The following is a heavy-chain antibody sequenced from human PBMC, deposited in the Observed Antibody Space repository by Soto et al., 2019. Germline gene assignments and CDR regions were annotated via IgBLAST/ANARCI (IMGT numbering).Heavy chain of an antibody. V-gene: IGHV3-30*03. CDR1: GFTFSSYG. D-gene: IGHD1-26*01. J-gene: IGHJ4*02. CDR2: ISFDGNDK. CDR3: VTQNLVTETPIVFDY. Sequence: QVKLVESGGGVFQPGTSLRLSSAASGFTFSSYGMHWVRQAPGKGPEWVAVISFDGNDKYYADSVKGRFIITRDNSRNTVDLQLNRLRGEDTAVYYCVTQNLVTETPIVFDYWAQGTLSTGSS.